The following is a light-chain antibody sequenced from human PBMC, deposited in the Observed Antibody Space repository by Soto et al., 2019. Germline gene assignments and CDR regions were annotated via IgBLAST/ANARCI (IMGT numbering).Light chain of an antibody. V-gene: IGKV1-39*01. CDR1: QTISSY. J-gene: IGKJ4*01. CDR3: QQSYSVPLS. CDR2: IAS. Sequence: DIQMTQSPSSLSASVGDSVTITCRASQTISSYVSWYQQKPGKAPSLLIYIASNLQSGVPSRFSGSGSGTDFTLTISSLQPEDFATYYCQQSYSVPLSFGGGTKVEIK.